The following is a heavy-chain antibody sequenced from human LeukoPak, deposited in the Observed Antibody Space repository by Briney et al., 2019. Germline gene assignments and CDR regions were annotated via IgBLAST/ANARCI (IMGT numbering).Heavy chain of an antibody. Sequence: GRSLRLSCAASGFTFDDYAMHWVRPAPGKGLEWVSGISWNSGSIGYADSVKGRFTISRDNAKYSLYLQMNSLRAEDMALYYCAKLSNWGHYFDYWGQGTLVTVSS. CDR1: GFTFDDYA. J-gene: IGHJ4*02. CDR2: ISWNSGSI. V-gene: IGHV3-9*03. D-gene: IGHD7-27*01. CDR3: AKLSNWGHYFDY.